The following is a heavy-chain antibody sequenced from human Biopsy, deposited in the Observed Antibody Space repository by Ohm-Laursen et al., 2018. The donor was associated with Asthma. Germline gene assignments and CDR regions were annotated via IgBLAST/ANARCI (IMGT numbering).Heavy chain of an antibody. J-gene: IGHJ6*02. Sequence: SLRLSCAASGFTFRSYAMHWVRQAPGKGLDWVAVVTYDGISQYYAESVKGRFTISRDNSKNTLYLQMNSLRAEDTAVYYCAKDLDIVATTHYYYYNGMDVWGQGTTVTVSS. CDR2: VTYDGISQ. CDR3: AKDLDIVATTHYYYYNGMDV. D-gene: IGHD5-12*01. CDR1: GFTFRSYA. V-gene: IGHV3-30-3*01.